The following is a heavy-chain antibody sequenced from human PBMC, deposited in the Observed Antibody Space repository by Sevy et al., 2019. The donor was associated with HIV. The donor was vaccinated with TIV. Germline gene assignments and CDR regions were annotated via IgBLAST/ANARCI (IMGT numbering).Heavy chain of an antibody. V-gene: IGHV4-34*01. J-gene: IGHJ4*02. D-gene: IGHD1-26*01. Sequence: QPSETLSLTCAVYGGSFSGYYWSWIRQPPGKGLEWLGEIIPSGITNYNPSLKSRVTISIDTSKNQFSLKVKSVTAADTAIYYCARGQWEHPYWGQGTQVTVSS. CDR3: ARGQWEHPY. CDR2: IIPSGIT. CDR1: GGSFSGYY.